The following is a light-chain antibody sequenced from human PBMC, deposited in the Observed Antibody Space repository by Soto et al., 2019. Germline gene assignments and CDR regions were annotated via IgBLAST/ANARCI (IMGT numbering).Light chain of an antibody. J-gene: IGKJ1*01. CDR1: QSVSRY. CDR2: DAS. V-gene: IGKV3-11*01. Sequence: EIVLTQSPGTLSLSPGQRATLSCRTSQSVSRYLAWYQQKPGQAPRLLIYDASTRATGISARFSGSGSGTDFTLTISSLESEDFAVYYCQQRSNWPVTFCQGTKVEVK. CDR3: QQRSNWPVT.